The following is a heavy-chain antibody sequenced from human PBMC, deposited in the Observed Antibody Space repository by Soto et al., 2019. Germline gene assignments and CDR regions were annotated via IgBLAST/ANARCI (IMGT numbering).Heavy chain of an antibody. V-gene: IGHV4-30-4*01. CDR1: GGSISSGDYY. CDR2: IYYSGST. Sequence: SETLSLTCTVSGGSISSGDYYWSWIRQPPGKGLEWIGYIYYSGSTYYNPSLKSRVTISVDTSKNQFSLKLSSVTAAETAVYYCARAIVVEASPWFDPWGQGTLVTVSS. CDR3: ARAIVVEASPWFDP. J-gene: IGHJ5*02. D-gene: IGHD3-22*01.